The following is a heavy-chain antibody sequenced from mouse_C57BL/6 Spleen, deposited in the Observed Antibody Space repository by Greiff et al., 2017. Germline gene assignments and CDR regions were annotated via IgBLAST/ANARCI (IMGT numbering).Heavy chain of an antibody. V-gene: IGHV1-15*01. J-gene: IGHJ2*01. D-gene: IGHD2-2*01. CDR2: IYPETGGT. Sequence: VQLQQSGAELVRPGASVTLSCKASGYTFTDYEMNWVKQTPVHGLEWIGAIYPETGGTAYNQKFKGKAILTADKSSSTAYMELRSLTSEDSAVYYCTRAEGLHLCDYWGQGTTLTVSS. CDR1: GYTFTDYE. CDR3: TRAEGLHLCDY.